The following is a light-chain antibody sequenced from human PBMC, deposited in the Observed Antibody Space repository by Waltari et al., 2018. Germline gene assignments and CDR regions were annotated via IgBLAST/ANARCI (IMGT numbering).Light chain of an antibody. CDR2: DAS. CDR1: QSVTTY. J-gene: IGKJ1*01. Sequence: EIVLTQSPATLSLSPGDRATLSCRASQSVTTYLDWHQQKPGQAPRVLIYDASTRATGIPGRFSGSGFGTDFTLTISSLEPEDFAVYYCHQRSSWPWTFGQGTKVEI. V-gene: IGKV3-11*01. CDR3: HQRSSWPWT.